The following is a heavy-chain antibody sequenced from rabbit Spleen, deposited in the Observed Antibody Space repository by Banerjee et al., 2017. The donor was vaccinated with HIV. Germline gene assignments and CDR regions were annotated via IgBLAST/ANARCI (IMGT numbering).Heavy chain of an antibody. D-gene: IGHD2-1*01. Sequence: QSLEESGGDLVKPEGSLTLTCTASGFSFSSSYYMCWVRQAPGKGLEYIACIYDDSSGSTMYASWAKGLFTISKTSSTTVTLEMTSLTAADTATYFCARGSAAMTMVITGYYLNLWGQGTLVTVS. CDR1: GFSFSSSYY. CDR2: IYDDSSGST. CDR3: ARGSAAMTMVITGYYLNL. V-gene: IGHV1S40*01. J-gene: IGHJ4*01.